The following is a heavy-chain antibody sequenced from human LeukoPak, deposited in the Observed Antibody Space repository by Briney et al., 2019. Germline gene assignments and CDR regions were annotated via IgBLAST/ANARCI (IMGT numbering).Heavy chain of an antibody. V-gene: IGHV4-59*08. CDR1: GGSISSYY. CDR3: ARRLLSGDSSAFDY. CDR2: IYYSGST. D-gene: IGHD3-22*01. J-gene: IGHJ4*02. Sequence: SETLSLTCTVSGGSISSYYWGWIRQPPGKGLEWIGYIYYSGSTNYNPSLKGRVTISVDTSKNQFSLKLSSVTAADTAVYYCARRLLSGDSSAFDYWGQGTLVTVSS.